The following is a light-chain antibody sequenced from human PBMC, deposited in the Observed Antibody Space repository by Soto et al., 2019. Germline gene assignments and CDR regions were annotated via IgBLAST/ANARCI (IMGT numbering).Light chain of an antibody. V-gene: IGKV1-9*01. CDR1: QGISSN. J-gene: IGKJ1*01. CDR3: QQYNSYSPWT. CDR2: GAS. Sequence: QLTQSPSSLSASVGDRVTITCRASQGISSNLAWYQQKPGRAPKLLIFGASTLQSGVPSRFSGSGSGTEFTLTISSLQPDDFATYYCQQYNSYSPWTFGQGTKVDIK.